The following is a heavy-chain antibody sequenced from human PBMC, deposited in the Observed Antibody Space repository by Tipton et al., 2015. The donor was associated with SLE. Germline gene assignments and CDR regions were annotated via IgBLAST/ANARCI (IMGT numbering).Heavy chain of an antibody. J-gene: IGHJ4*02. CDR3: ARDQYDIIGGYYY. D-gene: IGHD2-15*01. Sequence: LRLSCTVSGGSINISDYSWSWIRQSPGKGLEWIGFVYYSGTTTYNPSLESRVTMSVDSSKTQMSLKLSSVSAADSAVYYCARDQYDIIGGYYYWGPGALVTVSS. V-gene: IGHV4-61*08. CDR1: GGSINISDYS. CDR2: VYYSGTT.